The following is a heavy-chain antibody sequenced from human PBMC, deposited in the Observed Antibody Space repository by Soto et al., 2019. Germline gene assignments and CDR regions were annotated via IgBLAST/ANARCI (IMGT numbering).Heavy chain of an antibody. D-gene: IGHD2-21*01. J-gene: IGHJ4*02. CDR1: GFTFSNYG. CDR3: ARGLHSLFDY. V-gene: IGHV3-33*01. CDR2: IWYDGNNK. Sequence: LRLSCAASGFTFSNYGMHWVRQAPGKGLEWVAVIWYDGNNKYYADSVKGRFTISRDSSNNTLYVQMTSLRAEDTAVYYCARGLHSLFDYWGQGTLVTVSS.